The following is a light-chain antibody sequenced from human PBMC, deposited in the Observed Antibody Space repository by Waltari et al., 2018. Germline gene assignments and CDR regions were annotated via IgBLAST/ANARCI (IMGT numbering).Light chain of an antibody. CDR2: GAV. CDR1: ESVTNN. CDR3: QQYNNWPIT. J-gene: IGKJ4*01. Sequence: EIVMTQSPATLSVSPGERATISCRASESVTNNLAWYQKRPGHPPRLLIHGAVTRATEIAARFTGSGSGTEFTLTISNLQSEDFAVYYCQQYNNWPITVGGGTKVEIK. V-gene: IGKV3-15*01.